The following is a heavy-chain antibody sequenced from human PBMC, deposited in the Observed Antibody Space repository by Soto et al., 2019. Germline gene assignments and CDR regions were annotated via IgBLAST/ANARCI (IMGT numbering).Heavy chain of an antibody. CDR3: AQTGPGYRGYEHFDY. D-gene: IGHD5-12*01. V-gene: IGHV2-5*02. Sequence: SGPTLVNPTQTLTLTCTFSAFSLSTGGVGVGWIRQPPGKALERLALIYWDDDKRYSTSLRSRLTITKDTSKNQLVLTMTNMDPVDTATYYCAQTGPGYRGYEHFDYWGQGTLVTVSS. J-gene: IGHJ4*02. CDR2: IYWDDDK. CDR1: AFSLSTGGVG.